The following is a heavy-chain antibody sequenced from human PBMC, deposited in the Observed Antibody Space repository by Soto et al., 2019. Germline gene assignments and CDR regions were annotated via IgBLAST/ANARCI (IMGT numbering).Heavy chain of an antibody. D-gene: IGHD2-15*01. CDR2: IDSSRSVI. Sequence: EVQLVESGGGLVQPGGSLRLSCAASGFTFAIYSFNWVRQAPGKGLEWVASIDSSRSVIYYADSVKGRFTISRDNAKNSLYLQMNSLRDEDTAVYYCARESVSCSGRRCNGLGFDPWGQGTLVTVSS. CDR1: GFTFAIYS. CDR3: ARESVSCSGRRCNGLGFDP. V-gene: IGHV3-48*02. J-gene: IGHJ5*02.